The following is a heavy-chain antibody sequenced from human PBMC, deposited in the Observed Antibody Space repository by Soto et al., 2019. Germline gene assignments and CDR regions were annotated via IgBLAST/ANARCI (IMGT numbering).Heavy chain of an antibody. CDR1: GGSISSHY. J-gene: IGHJ6*02. D-gene: IGHD1-26*01. CDR3: ARGGREASGMDV. V-gene: IGHV4-59*11. Sequence: SETLSLTCTVSGGSISSHYWSWVRQAPGKGLEWIGHIYYRGSTSYNPSLRSRSTISVDTSNNQFSLKLNSVTTADTAVYYCARGGREASGMDVWGQGTKVTVYS. CDR2: IYYRGST.